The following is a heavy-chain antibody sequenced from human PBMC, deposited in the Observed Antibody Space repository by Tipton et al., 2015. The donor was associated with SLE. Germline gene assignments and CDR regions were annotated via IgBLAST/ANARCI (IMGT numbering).Heavy chain of an antibody. CDR3: ARVGKDFWSGDYVDY. V-gene: IGHV4-61*02. Sequence: TLSLTCTVSGGSISSGSYYWSWIRQPAGKGLEWIGRIYTSGSTNYNPSLNSRLTISVDTSKNQFSLKLSSVTAAATAVYYCARVGKDFWSGDYVDYWGQGTLVTVSS. D-gene: IGHD3-3*01. J-gene: IGHJ4*02. CDR2: IYTSGST. CDR1: GGSISSGSYY.